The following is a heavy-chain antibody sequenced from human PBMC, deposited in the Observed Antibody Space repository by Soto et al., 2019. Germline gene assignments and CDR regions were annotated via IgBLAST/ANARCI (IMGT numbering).Heavy chain of an antibody. CDR1: GGTFSRYA. CDR3: ARSSYSGDDLGGLVDP. V-gene: IGHV1-69*13. D-gene: IGHD5-12*01. J-gene: IGHJ5*02. CDR2: IIPIFGTA. Sequence: SVKVSCKASGGTFSRYAISWVRQAPGQGLEWMGGIIPIFGTANYAQKFQGRVTMTADESTSTAYMELSSLRSEDTAVYYCARSSYSGDDLGGLVDPWGQGTLVTVSS.